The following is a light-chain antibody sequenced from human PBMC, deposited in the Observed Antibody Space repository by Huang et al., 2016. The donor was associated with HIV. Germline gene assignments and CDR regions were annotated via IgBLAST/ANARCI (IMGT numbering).Light chain of an antibody. CDR1: QTISSY. CDR3: HQRAGWPL. Sequence: EVVLTQSPATLSLSPGERATHSCRASQTISSYLAWYQHKPGQPPRLLIYDTSKRATGSPARFSGSGSGTDFTLTISSLEPEDFAVYYCHQRAGWPLFGGGTKVEIK. CDR2: DTS. V-gene: IGKV3-11*01. J-gene: IGKJ4*02.